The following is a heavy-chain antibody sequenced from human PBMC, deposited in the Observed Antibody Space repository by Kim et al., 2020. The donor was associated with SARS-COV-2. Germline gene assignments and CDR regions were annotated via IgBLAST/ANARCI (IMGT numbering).Heavy chain of an antibody. V-gene: IGHV4-39*01. D-gene: IGHD4-17*01. J-gene: IGHJ4*02. CDR1: GGSISSSSYY. CDR2: IYYSGST. CDR3: ASQNYGDYVVRSSPFDY. Sequence: SETLSLTCTVSGGSISSSSYYWGWIRQPPGKGLEWIGSIYYSGSTYYNPSLKSRVTISVDTSKNQFSLKLSSVTAADTAVYYCASQNYGDYVVRSSPFDYWGQGTLVTVSS.